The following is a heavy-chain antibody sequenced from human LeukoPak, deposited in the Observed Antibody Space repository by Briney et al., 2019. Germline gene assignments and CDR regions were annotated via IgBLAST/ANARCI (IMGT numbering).Heavy chain of an antibody. CDR3: ARGWGSSSDY. D-gene: IGHD6-13*01. J-gene: IGHJ4*02. CDR2: INHSGST. CDR1: GGSFSGYY. V-gene: IGHV4-34*01. Sequence: PSETLSLTCAVYGGSFSGYYWSWIRQPPGKGLEWIGEINHSGSTNYNPSLKSRVTISVDTSKNQFSLKLSSVTAADTAVYYCARGWGSSSDYWGQGTLVTVSS.